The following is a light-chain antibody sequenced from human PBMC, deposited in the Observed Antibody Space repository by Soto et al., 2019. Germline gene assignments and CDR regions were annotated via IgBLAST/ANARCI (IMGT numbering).Light chain of an antibody. Sequence: EIVVTPSPAPLSVSPGEGVRLPRRASQRVGSDLAWYQQRPGQPPRLLIYGASTRATGIPARFSGSGSGTEFTLTISSLQSEDFAVYYCQQYDNWPTFGQGTKVDIK. J-gene: IGKJ1*01. CDR1: QRVGSD. CDR3: QQYDNWPT. V-gene: IGKV3-15*01. CDR2: GAS.